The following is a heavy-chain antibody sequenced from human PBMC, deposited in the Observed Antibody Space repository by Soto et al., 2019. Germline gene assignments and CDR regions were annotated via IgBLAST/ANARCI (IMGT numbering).Heavy chain of an antibody. CDR1: GGTFSTYS. Sequence: QVQLVQSGAEVKKPGSAVKVSCKDSGGTFSTYSMFWVRQAPGQGLEWMGRIIPMLGIANYPQKFQGRVTITADKSTGTAYMELSSLRSEDTALYYCTIGSWSGEVFDIWGQGTMVTVSS. CDR3: TIGSWSGEVFDI. D-gene: IGHD2-21*01. J-gene: IGHJ3*02. V-gene: IGHV1-69*02. CDR2: IIPMLGIA.